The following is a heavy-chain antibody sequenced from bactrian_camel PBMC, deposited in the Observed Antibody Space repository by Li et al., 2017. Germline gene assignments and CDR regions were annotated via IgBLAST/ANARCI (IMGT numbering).Heavy chain of an antibody. Sequence: VQLVESGGGSVQEGGSLRLSCSASGLANVKYIMAWFRQTPGKEREGVASMNHDGGTIYRDSVEGRFTISKDSAKNILDLQMNNLRTEDTATYYCAAGNWSGHWWAPLLLDQRIYNSWGQGTQVTVS. CDR3: AAGNWSGHWWAPLLLDQRIYNS. J-gene: IGHJ4*01. CDR1: GLANVKYI. CDR2: MNHDGGTI. D-gene: IGHD2*01. V-gene: IGHV3S32*01.